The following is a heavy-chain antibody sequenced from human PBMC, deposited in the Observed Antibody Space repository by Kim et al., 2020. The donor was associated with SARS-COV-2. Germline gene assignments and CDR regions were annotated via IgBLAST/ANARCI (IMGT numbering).Heavy chain of an antibody. V-gene: IGHV1-24*01. CDR2: FDPEDGET. CDR1: GYTLTELS. D-gene: IGHD2-2*01. CDR3: ATGQTIVVVPAAIRSYYYYYGMDV. J-gene: IGHJ6*02. Sequence: ASVKVSCKVSGYTLTELSMHWVRQAPGKGLEWMGGFDPEDGETIYAQKFQGRVTMTEDTPTDTAYMELSSLRSEDTAVYYCATGQTIVVVPAAIRSYYYYYGMDVWGQGTTVTVSS.